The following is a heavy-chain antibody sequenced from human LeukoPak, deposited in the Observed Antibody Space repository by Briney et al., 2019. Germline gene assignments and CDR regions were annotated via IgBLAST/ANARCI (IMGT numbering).Heavy chain of an antibody. CDR2: IWYDGSNK. V-gene: IGHV3-33*01. CDR1: GFTFSSYG. Sequence: GGSLRLSCAASGFTFSSYGMHWVRQAPGKGLEWVAVIWYDGSNKYYADSVKGRFTISRDNSKNTLYLQMNSLRAEDTAVYYCARESRYDYVLSDAFDIWGQGTMVTVSS. CDR3: ARESRYDYVLSDAFDI. D-gene: IGHD3-16*01. J-gene: IGHJ3*02.